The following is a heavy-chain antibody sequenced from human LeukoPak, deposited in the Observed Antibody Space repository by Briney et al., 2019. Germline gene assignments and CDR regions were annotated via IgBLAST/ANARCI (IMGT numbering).Heavy chain of an antibody. Sequence: PGRSLRLSCAASGFTFSSYGMHWVRQAPGKGLEWVAVIWDDGSKKHYADSVKGRFTISRDNSKNTLCLQMDSLRAEDTAVYYCARNLGSCSGGTCYEDFWGQGTLVTVSS. V-gene: IGHV3-33*08. J-gene: IGHJ4*02. CDR1: GFTFSSYG. CDR2: IWDDGSKK. CDR3: ARNLGSCSGGTCYEDF. D-gene: IGHD2-15*01.